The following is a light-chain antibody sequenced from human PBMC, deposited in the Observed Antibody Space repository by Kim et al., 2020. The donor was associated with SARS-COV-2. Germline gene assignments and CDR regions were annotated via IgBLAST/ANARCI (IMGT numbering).Light chain of an antibody. CDR1: SSDVGGYNH. V-gene: IGLV2-14*03. CDR2: DVS. CDR3: ISYAGSSIYV. Sequence: GQSIIISCTGTSSDVGGYNHVSWYQQHPGKAPNLKIYDVSQRPSGVSSRFSGSKSGNTASLTISGLQAEDEADYYCISYAGSSIYVFGTGTKVTVL. J-gene: IGLJ1*01.